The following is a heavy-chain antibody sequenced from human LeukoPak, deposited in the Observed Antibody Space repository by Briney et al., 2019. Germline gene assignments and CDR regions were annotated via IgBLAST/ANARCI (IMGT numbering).Heavy chain of an antibody. CDR1: GYTFTSYS. Sequence: APVKVSCKASGYTFTSYSMHWVRQAPGQTLEWMGWINPGTGNTKYSQKFQDRVTLTRDTSAGTAYMELSSLRSEDTAVYYCAKRVYGVYVAFDIWGQGTMVTVSS. V-gene: IGHV1-3*01. D-gene: IGHD4-17*01. CDR3: AKRVYGVYVAFDI. J-gene: IGHJ3*02. CDR2: INPGTGNT.